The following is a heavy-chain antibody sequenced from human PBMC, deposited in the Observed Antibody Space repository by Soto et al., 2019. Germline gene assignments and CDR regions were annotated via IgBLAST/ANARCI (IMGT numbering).Heavy chain of an antibody. J-gene: IGHJ6*02. V-gene: IGHV1-69*01. CDR2: IIPIFGTA. Sequence: QVQLVQSGAEVQKPGSSVKVSCKASGGTFSSYAISWVRQAPGQGLEWMGGIIPIFGTANYAQKFQGRVTITADESTSTAYMELSSLRSEDTAVYYCARGVLERRGYYYYYGMDVWGQGTTVTVSS. CDR1: GGTFSSYA. D-gene: IGHD1-1*01. CDR3: ARGVLERRGYYYYYGMDV.